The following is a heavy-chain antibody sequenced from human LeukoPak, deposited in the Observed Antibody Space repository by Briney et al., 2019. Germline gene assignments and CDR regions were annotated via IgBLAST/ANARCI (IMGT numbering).Heavy chain of an antibody. CDR3: ARGLYDFWSGYPLDY. J-gene: IGHJ4*02. V-gene: IGHV3-21*01. CDR1: GFTFSSYS. CDR2: ISSSSSSYI. D-gene: IGHD3-3*01. Sequence: GGSLRLSCAASGFTFSSYSMNWVRQAPGKGLEWVSSISSSSSSYIYYADSVKGRFTISRDNAKNSLYLQMNSLRAEDTAVYYCARGLYDFWSGYPLDYWGQGTLVTVSS.